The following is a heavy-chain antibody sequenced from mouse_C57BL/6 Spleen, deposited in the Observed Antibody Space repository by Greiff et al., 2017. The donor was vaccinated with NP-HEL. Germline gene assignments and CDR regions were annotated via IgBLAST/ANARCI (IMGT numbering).Heavy chain of an antibody. CDR1: GFTFSDYY. V-gene: IGHV5-16*01. J-gene: IGHJ4*01. CDR3: ARVAVEGDYYYAMDY. CDR2: INYDGSST. D-gene: IGHD1-1*01. Sequence: EVHLVESEGGLVQPGSSMKLSCTASGFTFSDYYMAWVRQVPEKGLEWVANINYDGSSTYYLDSLKSRFIISRDNAKNILYLQMSSLKSEDTATYYCARVAVEGDYYYAMDYWGQGTSVTVSS.